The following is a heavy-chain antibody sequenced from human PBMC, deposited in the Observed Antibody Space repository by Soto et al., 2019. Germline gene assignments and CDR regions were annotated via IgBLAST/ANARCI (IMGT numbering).Heavy chain of an antibody. D-gene: IGHD2-15*01. CDR2: ISNDGTKK. J-gene: IGHJ6*02. CDR1: GFTFRSYG. V-gene: IGHV3-30*18. CDR3: GKDTLDCSGGDCPLFYYYGMDV. Sequence: QVQLVESGGGVVQPGKSLRLSCATSGFTFRSYGMHWVRQAPGKGLEWLAVISNDGTKKFFADSVKGRLTLSRDNAGNTLYLHINSLRAEDTAVYFCGKDTLDCSGGDCPLFYYYGMDVWGQGTTVTVSS.